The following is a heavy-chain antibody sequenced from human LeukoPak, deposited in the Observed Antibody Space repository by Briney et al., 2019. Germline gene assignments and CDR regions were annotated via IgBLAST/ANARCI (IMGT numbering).Heavy chain of an antibody. V-gene: IGHV3-23*01. Sequence: GGSLRLSCAASGFTFSSYAMSWVRQAPGKGPEWVSAISSSGVSTYYADSVKGRFTISRDNSKNTLYLQMNSLRAEDTAIYYCAKDRASSSPATAFDYWGQGTLVTVSS. CDR1: GFTFSSYA. CDR3: AKDRASSSPATAFDY. D-gene: IGHD6-13*01. J-gene: IGHJ4*02. CDR2: ISSSGVST.